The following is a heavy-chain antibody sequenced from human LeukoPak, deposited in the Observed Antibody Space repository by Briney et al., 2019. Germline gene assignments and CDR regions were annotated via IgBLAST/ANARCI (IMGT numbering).Heavy chain of an antibody. J-gene: IGHJ3*02. CDR2: IYYSGST. CDR3: ASPTTGYSSSWYAFDI. D-gene: IGHD6-13*01. Sequence: SETLSLTCTVSGGSISSYYWSWIRQPPGKGLEWIGYIYYSGSTNYNHSLKSRVTISVDTSKNQFSLKLSSVTAADTAVYYCASPTTGYSSSWYAFDIWGQGTMVTVSS. CDR1: GGSISSYY. V-gene: IGHV4-59*08.